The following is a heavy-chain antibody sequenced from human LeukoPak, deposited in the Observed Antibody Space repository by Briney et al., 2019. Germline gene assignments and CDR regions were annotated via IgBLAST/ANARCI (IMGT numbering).Heavy chain of an antibody. CDR1: GFTLSSYA. CDR3: ATVTH. Sequence: GGSLRLSCSASGFTLSSYAMNWVRQAPGKGLEWVSYISSSGSTIYYADSVKGRFIISRDNAKNSLYLQMNSLRAEDTALYYCATVTHWGQGTLVTVSS. J-gene: IGHJ4*02. CDR2: ISSSGSTI. V-gene: IGHV3-48*03.